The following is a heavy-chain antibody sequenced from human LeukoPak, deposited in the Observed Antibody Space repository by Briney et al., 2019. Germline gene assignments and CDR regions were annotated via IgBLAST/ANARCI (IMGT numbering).Heavy chain of an antibody. CDR2: IRYDGGET. Sequence: PGGSLRLSCAASGFTFNRRGMHWVRQAPGKGLEWVAFIRYDGGETFYADFVKGRFTISRDNSKNTLSLQLNTLRPEDTAVYYCARARSSYGYGDAFDIWGQGTMVTVSS. CDR3: ARARSSYGYGDAFDI. CDR1: GFTFNRRG. V-gene: IGHV3-30*02. J-gene: IGHJ3*02. D-gene: IGHD5-18*01.